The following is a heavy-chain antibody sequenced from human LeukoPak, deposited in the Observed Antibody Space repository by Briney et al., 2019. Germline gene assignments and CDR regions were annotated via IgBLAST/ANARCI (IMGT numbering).Heavy chain of an antibody. CDR1: GDSIISSSYY. J-gene: IGHJ5*02. CDR2: IYYSGST. Sequence: PSETLSLTSTVPGDSIISSSYYSGWIRQPPGKGMESIGSIYYSGSTYYKPSLKSRVTISVDTSKNQFSLKPSSVTAADTAVYYCARHGSRGWELRPNWFDPWGQGTLVTVSS. V-gene: IGHV4-39*01. D-gene: IGHD1-26*01. CDR3: ARHGSRGWELRPNWFDP.